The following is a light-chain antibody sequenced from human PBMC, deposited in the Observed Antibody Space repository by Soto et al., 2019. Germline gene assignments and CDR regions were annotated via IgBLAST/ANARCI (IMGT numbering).Light chain of an antibody. J-gene: IGKJ1*01. CDR2: GAS. CDR1: QSVSSN. V-gene: IGKV3-15*01. CDR3: QQYNNWFRT. Sequence: EIVMTQSPATLSVSPGERATLSCRASQSVSSNLAWYQQKPGQAPRLLIYGASTRATGIPARFSGSGSGTEFTLTISGLRYEDFAVYYCQQYNNWFRTFGQGTKV.